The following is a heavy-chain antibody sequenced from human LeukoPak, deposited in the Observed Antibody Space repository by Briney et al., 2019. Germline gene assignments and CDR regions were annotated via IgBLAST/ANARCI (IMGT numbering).Heavy chain of an antibody. J-gene: IGHJ3*02. CDR2: ISSSSSYT. CDR1: AFTLSDYY. Sequence: GRSLRLSCAASAFTLSDYYMSWIRQPPGNGLEWVSYISSSSSYTNYADSVKGRLTISRDNAKNSLYLQMNSLRANDQAVYFCERALAYCGGNCYADAFDIWGQGTMVTVSS. V-gene: IGHV3-11*05. D-gene: IGHD2-21*02. CDR3: ERALAYCGGNCYADAFDI.